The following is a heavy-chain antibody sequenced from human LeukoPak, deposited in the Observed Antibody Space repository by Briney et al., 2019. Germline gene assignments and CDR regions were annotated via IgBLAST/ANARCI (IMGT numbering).Heavy chain of an antibody. J-gene: IGHJ4*02. D-gene: IGHD2-2*01. Sequence: SETLSLTCAVYGGPFSGYYWSWIRQPPGKGLEWIGEINHSGSTNYNPSLKSRVTISVDTSKNQFSLKLSSVTAADTAAYYCARLSTPVPAAGIDYWGQGTLVTVSS. CDR3: ARLSTPVPAAGIDY. CDR2: INHSGST. CDR1: GGPFSGYY. V-gene: IGHV4-34*01.